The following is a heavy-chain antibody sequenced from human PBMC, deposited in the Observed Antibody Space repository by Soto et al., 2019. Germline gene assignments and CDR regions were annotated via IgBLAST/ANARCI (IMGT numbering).Heavy chain of an antibody. Sequence: ASVKVSCKASGYTFTSYYMHWVRQAPGQGLEWMGIINPSGGSTSYAQKFQGRVTMTRDTSTSTVYMELSSLRSEDTAVYYCARDMRELLSGRDYYYYGMDVWGQGTTVTVSS. CDR3: ARDMRELLSGRDYYYYGMDV. CDR1: GYTFTSYY. CDR2: INPSGGST. D-gene: IGHD1-26*01. J-gene: IGHJ6*02. V-gene: IGHV1-46*01.